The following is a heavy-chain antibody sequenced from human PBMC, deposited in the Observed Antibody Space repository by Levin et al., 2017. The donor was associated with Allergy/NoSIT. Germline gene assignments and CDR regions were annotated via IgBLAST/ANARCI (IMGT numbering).Heavy chain of an antibody. CDR1: GGTFSSYA. J-gene: IGHJ6*02. CDR2: IIPFFGTT. D-gene: IGHD3-3*01. CDR3: ATPNSITSSGVGIAYFYYGMDV. V-gene: IGHV1-69*13. Sequence: SVKVSCKASGGTFSSYALSWVRQAPGQGLEWMGGIIPFFGTTNYAQKFQGRVTITADESTSTAYMELRSLRSEDTAVYYCATPNSITSSGVGIAYFYYGMDVWGQGTTVTVSS.